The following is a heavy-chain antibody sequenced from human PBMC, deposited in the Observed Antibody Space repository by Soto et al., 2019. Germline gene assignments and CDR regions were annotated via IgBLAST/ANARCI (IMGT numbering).Heavy chain of an antibody. D-gene: IGHD2-15*01. CDR3: ARVADIVVVVAATPGAFDY. CDR2: IYNSGRT. J-gene: IGHJ4*02. CDR1: GGAITSGGYY. Sequence: QVQLQESGPGLVKPSQTLSLTCTVSGGAITSGGYYWSWIRQHPGKGLEWIGYIYNSGRTYYNPSLKRRLTISVETSKNQFSLKLSSVTAADTAVYYCARVADIVVVVAATPGAFDYWGQGTLVTVSS. V-gene: IGHV4-31*03.